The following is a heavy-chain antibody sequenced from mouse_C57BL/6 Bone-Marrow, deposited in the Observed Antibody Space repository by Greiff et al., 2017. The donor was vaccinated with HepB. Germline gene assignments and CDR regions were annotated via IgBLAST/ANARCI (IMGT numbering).Heavy chain of an antibody. CDR2: IRNKANNHAT. Sequence: EVKLLESGGGLVQPGGSMKLSCAASGFTFSDAWMDWVRQSPEKGLEWVAAIRNKANNHATYYAESVKGRFTISRDDSKSSVYLQMNSLRAEDTGIYYCIVTTGSYFDYWGQGTTLTVAS. CDR1: GFTFSDAW. J-gene: IGHJ2*01. D-gene: IGHD2-12*01. V-gene: IGHV6-6*01. CDR3: IVTTGSYFDY.